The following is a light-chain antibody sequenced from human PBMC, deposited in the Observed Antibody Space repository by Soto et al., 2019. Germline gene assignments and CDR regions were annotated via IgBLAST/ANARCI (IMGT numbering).Light chain of an antibody. J-gene: IGKJ1*01. CDR3: QQYGGSPPT. Sequence: IVVTQSPGTLSLSPGERATLSCRASQSVSSTYLAWYQQKPGQAPRLLMYGASSRATGIPDRFSGNGSGTDFTLTISRLEAEDFAVYYCQQYGGSPPTFGQGTKVEIK. CDR2: GAS. V-gene: IGKV3-20*01. CDR1: QSVSSTY.